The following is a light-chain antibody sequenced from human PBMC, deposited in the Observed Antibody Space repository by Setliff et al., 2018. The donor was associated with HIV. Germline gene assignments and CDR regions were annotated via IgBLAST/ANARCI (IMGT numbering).Light chain of an antibody. CDR2: DDN. V-gene: IGLV3-21*03. J-gene: IGLJ1*01. CDR3: QVWDSSSDHHV. Sequence: SYELTQPPSVSVAPGKTARITCGGNNIGSKSVHWYQQKPGQAPVLVVYDDNDRPSGIPERFSGSNSGNTATLTISRAEAGDEADYYCQVWDSSSDHHVFGTGTKVT. CDR1: NIGSKS.